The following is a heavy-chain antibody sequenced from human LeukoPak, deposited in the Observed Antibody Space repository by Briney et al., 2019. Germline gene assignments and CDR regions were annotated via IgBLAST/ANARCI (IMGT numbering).Heavy chain of an antibody. V-gene: IGHV3-48*03. Sequence: PGGSLRLSCAASGFSFSSYEMNWVRQAPGKGLEWVSYISASGTTIYYADSVKGRFTISRDNAEKSLYLQMNSLRAEDTAVYYCARGGYYYDSSGYYLFDYWGQGTLVTVSS. J-gene: IGHJ4*02. CDR3: ARGGYYYDSSGYYLFDY. CDR2: ISASGTTI. CDR1: GFSFSSYE. D-gene: IGHD3-22*01.